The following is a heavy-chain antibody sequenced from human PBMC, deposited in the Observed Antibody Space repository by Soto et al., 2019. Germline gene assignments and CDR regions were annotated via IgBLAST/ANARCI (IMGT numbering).Heavy chain of an antibody. D-gene: IGHD3-10*01. J-gene: IGHJ6*03. CDR1: GFTVSSNY. V-gene: IGHV3-53*04. Sequence: EVQLVESGGGLVQPGGSLRLSCAASGFTVSSNYMSWVRQAPGKGLEWVSVIYSGGSTYYADSVKGRFTISRHNSKNTLYLQMNSLRAEDTAVDYCARFGYGGAAYMDVWGKGTTVTVSS. CDR3: ARFGYGGAAYMDV. CDR2: IYSGGST.